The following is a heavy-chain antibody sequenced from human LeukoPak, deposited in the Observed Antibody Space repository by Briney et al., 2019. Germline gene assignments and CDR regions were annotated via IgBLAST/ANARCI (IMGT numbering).Heavy chain of an antibody. J-gene: IGHJ4*02. CDR3: GKETGIILVRGAVDY. CDR2: TSGSGGNP. Sequence: GGSLRLSCAASGFAFSSYAMSWVRQAPGKGLEWGSVTSGSGGNPYYADSMKGRFTISRDNSKNTVYLHMNSLRAEDTALYYCGKETGIILVRGAVDYWGQGTLVTVSS. D-gene: IGHD3-10*01. CDR1: GFAFSSYA. V-gene: IGHV3-23*01.